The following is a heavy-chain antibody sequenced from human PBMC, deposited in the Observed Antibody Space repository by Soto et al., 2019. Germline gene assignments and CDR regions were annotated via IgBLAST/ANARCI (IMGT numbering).Heavy chain of an antibody. V-gene: IGHV3-30*18. Sequence: LRLSCAASGFTFSSYGMHWVRQAPGKGLEWVAVISYDGSNKYYVDSVKGRFTISRDNSKNTLYLQMNSLRAEDTAVYYCAKDLFRSSSMAKSPRQDFDYWGQGTLVTVSS. CDR1: GFTFSSYG. J-gene: IGHJ4*02. CDR2: ISYDGSNK. CDR3: AKDLFRSSSMAKSPRQDFDY. D-gene: IGHD2-15*01.